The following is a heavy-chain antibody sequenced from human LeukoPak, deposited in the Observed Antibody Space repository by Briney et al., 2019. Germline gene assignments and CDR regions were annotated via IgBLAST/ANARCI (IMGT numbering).Heavy chain of an antibody. V-gene: IGHV3-23*01. CDR2: TSDSGGST. D-gene: IGHD3-10*01. Sequence: GGSLRLSCAASGFTFRNYAMSWVRQAPGKGLEWVSTTSDSGGSTYYADSVKGRFTISRDNFKNTVYLQMNSLRADDTAVYYCATHSDFGSGSYRWFDHWGQGTLVIVSS. CDR3: ATHSDFGSGSYRWFDH. J-gene: IGHJ5*02. CDR1: GFTFRNYA.